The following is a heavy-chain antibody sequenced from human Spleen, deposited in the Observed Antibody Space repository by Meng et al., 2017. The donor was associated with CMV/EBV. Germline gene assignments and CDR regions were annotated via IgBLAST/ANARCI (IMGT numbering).Heavy chain of an antibody. CDR3: ARSVNLYYYYGMDV. Sequence: ASVKVSCKASGYTFTSYGINWVRQAPGQGLEWMGWISAYSGNTNYAQKLQGRVSMTTDTSTSTAYMELSSLRSEDTAVYYCARSVNLYYYYGMDVWGQGTTVTVSS. CDR2: ISAYSGNT. CDR1: GYTFTSYG. J-gene: IGHJ6*02. V-gene: IGHV1-18*01.